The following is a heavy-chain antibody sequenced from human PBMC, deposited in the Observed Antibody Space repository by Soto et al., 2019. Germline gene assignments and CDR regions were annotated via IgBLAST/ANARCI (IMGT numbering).Heavy chain of an antibody. Sequence: QVQLVQSGAEVKPPGASVTVSCKASGYTFSKYGISWVRQAPGQGLEWMGRISPYNGDTNFAQKVQGRVTMTTDTSTSTAYMELMSLRSDDTAVYYCARDGLQTTVTPPYFASWGQGTLVTVSS. D-gene: IGHD4-17*01. V-gene: IGHV1-18*01. CDR2: ISPYNGDT. J-gene: IGHJ4*02. CDR1: GYTFSKYG. CDR3: ARDGLQTTVTPPYFAS.